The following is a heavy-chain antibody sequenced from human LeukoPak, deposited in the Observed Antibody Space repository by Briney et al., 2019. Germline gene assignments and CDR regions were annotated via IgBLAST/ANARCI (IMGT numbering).Heavy chain of an antibody. CDR3: ARDRGAAAYYFDY. D-gene: IGHD6-13*01. J-gene: IGHJ4*02. CDR1: GFTFSSYA. Sequence: GRSLRLSCAASGFTFSSYAMHWVRQAPGKGLEWVAVISYDGSNKYYADSVKGRFTISRDNSKSTLYLQMNSLRAEDTAVYYCARDRGAAAYYFDYWGQGTLVTVSS. CDR2: ISYDGSNK. V-gene: IGHV3-30*04.